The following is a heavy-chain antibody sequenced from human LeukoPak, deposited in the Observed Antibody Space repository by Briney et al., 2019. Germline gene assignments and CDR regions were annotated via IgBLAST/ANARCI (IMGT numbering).Heavy chain of an antibody. J-gene: IGHJ4*02. V-gene: IGHV3-23*01. CDR1: GFTFSSYA. CDR2: ISGSGGST. Sequence: GGSLRLSCAASGFTFSSYAMSWVSQAPGKGLEWVSAISGSGGSTYYADSVKGRFTISRDNSKNTLYLQMNSLRAEDTAVYYCARDQDYYDSSGYFDYWGQGTLVTVSS. D-gene: IGHD3-22*01. CDR3: ARDQDYYDSSGYFDY.